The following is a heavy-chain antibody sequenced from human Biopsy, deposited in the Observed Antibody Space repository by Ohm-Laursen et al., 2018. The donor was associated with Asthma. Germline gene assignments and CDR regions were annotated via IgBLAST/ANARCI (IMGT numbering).Heavy chain of an antibody. CDR3: ARTYFDFLTGQVHDAFAM. CDR2: INAANGNT. V-gene: IGHV1-3*01. J-gene: IGHJ3*02. D-gene: IGHD3-9*01. CDR1: GYTFINYA. Sequence: GASVKVSCKASGYTFINYAIHWVRQAPGHSLEGMGWINAANGNTKYSQKFQGRLTISRDTSASTAYMDLSSLRSEDTAVYYCARTYFDFLTGQVHDAFAMWGQGTMVTVSS.